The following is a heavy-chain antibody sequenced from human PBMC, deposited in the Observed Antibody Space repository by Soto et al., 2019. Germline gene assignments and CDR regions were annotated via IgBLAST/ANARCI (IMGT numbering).Heavy chain of an antibody. Sequence: PSETLSLTCTVSGGSISSGGYYWSWIRQHPGKGLEWIGYIYYSGSTYYNPSLKSRVTISVDTSKNQFSLKLSSVTAADTAVYYCARAGDGDPLNYYDSSLRDFDIWGQGTMVTVSS. V-gene: IGHV4-31*03. CDR3: ARAGDGDPLNYYDSSLRDFDI. CDR2: IYYSGST. J-gene: IGHJ3*02. CDR1: GGSISSGGYY. D-gene: IGHD3-22*01.